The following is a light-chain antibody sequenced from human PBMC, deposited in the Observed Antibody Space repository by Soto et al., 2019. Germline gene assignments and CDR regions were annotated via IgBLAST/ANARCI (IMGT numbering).Light chain of an antibody. CDR3: QQRSDWPST. CDR1: QRVGSS. CDR2: DAS. V-gene: IGKV3-11*01. J-gene: IGKJ4*01. Sequence: EIVLTQSQATLPLSPGERATLSCRASQRVGSSFAWYQQKPGQAPRLLIYDASRRATVIPARFSASGSGTDFTLTISSLEPEDFAVYYCQQRSDWPSTFGGGTRVEIK.